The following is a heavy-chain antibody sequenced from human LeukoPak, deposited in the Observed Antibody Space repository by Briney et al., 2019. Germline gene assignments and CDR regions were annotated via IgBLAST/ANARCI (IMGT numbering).Heavy chain of an antibody. CDR2: ISYDGSNK. CDR1: GFTFSSYG. V-gene: IGHV3-30*18. Sequence: PGGSLRLSCAASGFTFSSYGMHWVRQAPGKGLEWVAVISYDGSNKYYADSVKGRFTISRDNSKNTLYLQMNSLRAEDTAVYYCAKDGDTPTQGEWEEMATIRGGDAFDIWGQGTMVAVSS. CDR3: AKDGDTPTQGEWEEMATIRGGDAFDI. J-gene: IGHJ3*02. D-gene: IGHD5-24*01.